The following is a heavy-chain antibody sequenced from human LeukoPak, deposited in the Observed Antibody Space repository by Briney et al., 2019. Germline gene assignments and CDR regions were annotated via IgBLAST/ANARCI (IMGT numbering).Heavy chain of an antibody. CDR1: GFTFSSYA. CDR2: ISYDGSNK. D-gene: IGHD1-26*01. Sequence: PGRSLRLSCAASGFTFSSYAMHWVRQAPGKGLEGVAVISYDGSNKYYADSVKGRFTISRDNSKNTLYLQMNSLRAEGTAVYYCARNSGSYFLTFDYWGQGTLVTVSS. CDR3: ARNSGSYFLTFDY. V-gene: IGHV3-30*04. J-gene: IGHJ4*02.